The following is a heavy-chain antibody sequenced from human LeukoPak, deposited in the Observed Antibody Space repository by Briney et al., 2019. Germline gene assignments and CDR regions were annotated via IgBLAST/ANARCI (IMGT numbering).Heavy chain of an antibody. J-gene: IGHJ5*02. V-gene: IGHV4-34*01. CDR2: INHSGST. CDR1: GGSFSGYY. CDR3: ATRILASAGTNWFDP. Sequence: SETLSLTCAVYGGSFSGYYWSWIRQPPGKGLEWIGEINHSGSTNYNPSLKSRVTISVDTSKNQFSLKLSSVPAADTAVYYCATRILASAGTNWFDPWGQGTLVTVSS. D-gene: IGHD2-15*01.